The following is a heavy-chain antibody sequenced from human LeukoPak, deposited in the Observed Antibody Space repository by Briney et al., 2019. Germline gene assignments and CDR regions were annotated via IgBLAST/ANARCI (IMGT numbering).Heavy chain of an antibody. Sequence: GGSLRLSCAASGFTFSSYWMHWVRQVPGKGLVWVSRINSDGSSTSYADSVKGRFTISRDNAKNTLYLQMNSLRAEDTAVYYCARTRLDYGMDVWGQGTTVTVSS. CDR3: ARTRLDYGMDV. V-gene: IGHV3-74*01. CDR2: INSDGSST. J-gene: IGHJ6*02. D-gene: IGHD5-12*01. CDR1: GFTFSSYW.